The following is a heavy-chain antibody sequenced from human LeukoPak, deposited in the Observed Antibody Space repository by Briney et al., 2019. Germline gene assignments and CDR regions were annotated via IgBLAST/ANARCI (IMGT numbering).Heavy chain of an antibody. Sequence: ASVKVSCKASGYTFTSYDINWVRQATGQGLEWMGWMNPNSGNTGYAQKFQGRVTMTRNTSISTAYMELSSLRSEDTAVYYCARVGRTRPPKGDWFDPWGQGTLVTVSS. V-gene: IGHV1-8*01. CDR2: MNPNSGNT. J-gene: IGHJ5*02. CDR3: ARVGRTRPPKGDWFDP. CDR1: GYTFTSYD. D-gene: IGHD1-7*01.